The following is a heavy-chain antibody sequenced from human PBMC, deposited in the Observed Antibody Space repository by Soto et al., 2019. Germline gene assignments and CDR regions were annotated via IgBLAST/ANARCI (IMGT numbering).Heavy chain of an antibody. V-gene: IGHV3-15*01. CDR3: ATDLGRRSSVWFDY. CDR1: GFTFTNAW. CDR2: IKSNADGGTT. Sequence: EVQLVESGGDLVKPGGSLRISCTASGFTFTNAWMTWVRQFPGKGLDWVGRIKSNADGGTTDYPAPVKGRFTISRDESRNTVYLQMNSLKTDDTAVYYCATDLGRRSSVWFDYWGQGTLVTVSS. J-gene: IGHJ4*02. D-gene: IGHD2-2*01.